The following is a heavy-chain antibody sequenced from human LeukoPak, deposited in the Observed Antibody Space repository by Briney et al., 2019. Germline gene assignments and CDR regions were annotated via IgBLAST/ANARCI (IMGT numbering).Heavy chain of an antibody. Sequence: ASVKVSCKASGYMFNIYGISWVRQAPGQGLEWMAWTSVNNGDTKYGQKFQGRVTVTTDTSTSTVYLELGRLRPGDTAVYYCVRDQYLNVMTGFDDWGQGTLVTVSS. CDR3: VRDQYLNVMTGFDD. V-gene: IGHV1-18*01. D-gene: IGHD3-9*01. CDR1: GYMFNIYG. J-gene: IGHJ4*02. CDR2: TSVNNGDT.